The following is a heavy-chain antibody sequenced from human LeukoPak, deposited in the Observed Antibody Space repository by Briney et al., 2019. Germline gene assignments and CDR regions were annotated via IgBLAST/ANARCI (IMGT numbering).Heavy chain of an antibody. D-gene: IGHD3-3*01. CDR3: ARGPYYDFWSGQYYYYGMDV. CDR1: GGSISSSSYY. CDR2: IYYSGST. V-gene: IGHV4-61*05. Sequence: SETLSLTCTVSGGSISSSSYYWGWIRQPPGKGLEWIGYIYYSGSTNYNPSLKSRVTISVDTSKNQFSLKLSSVTAADTAVYYCARGPYYDFWSGQYYYYGMDVWGQGTTVTVSS. J-gene: IGHJ6*02.